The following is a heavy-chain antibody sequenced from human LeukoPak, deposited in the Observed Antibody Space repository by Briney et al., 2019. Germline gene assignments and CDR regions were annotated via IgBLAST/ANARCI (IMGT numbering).Heavy chain of an antibody. J-gene: IGHJ4*02. CDR2: INGDGRST. D-gene: IGHD3-9*01. V-gene: IGHV3-74*01. Sequence: PGGSLRLSCAPSGFTLSDYWMHWVREVPAGGPGWGSRINGDGRSTTYADSVKGRFTISRDNAKNTIFQQMTSLRDEDTAVYYCTRGGLPGQMAAFDYWGQGALVTVSS. CDR3: TRGGLPGQMAAFDY. CDR1: GFTLSDYW.